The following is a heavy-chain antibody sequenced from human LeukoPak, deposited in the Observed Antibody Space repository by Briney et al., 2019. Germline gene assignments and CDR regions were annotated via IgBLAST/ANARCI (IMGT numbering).Heavy chain of an antibody. J-gene: IGHJ5*01. CDR2: LYHGGST. CDR3: AKGYRNHLLILLDS. V-gene: IGHV3-66*01. CDR1: GFTFSSSA. Sequence: PGGTLRLSCAASGFTFSSSAMSWVRQAPGKGLEWVSILYHGGSTYYADSVKGRFSISRDTYKNTLYLQMNSMRAADTAVYYCAKGYRNHLLILLDSWGQGTLVTVSS. D-gene: IGHD3-16*01.